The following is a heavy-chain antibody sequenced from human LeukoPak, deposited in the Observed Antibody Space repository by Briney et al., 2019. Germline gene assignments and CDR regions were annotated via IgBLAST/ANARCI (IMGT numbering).Heavy chain of an antibody. D-gene: IGHD6-13*01. Sequence: PGGSLSLSCAASGFTFSSYATRWAPQAPGKGLEWFSTISGSGGSTYYADSVKGRFTIYRDNYKNTLYLQMNSLRAEDTAVYYCARGYSSMWYWFDPWGQGTLVTVSS. CDR1: GFTFSSYA. V-gene: IGHV3-23*01. J-gene: IGHJ5*02. CDR2: ISGSGGST. CDR3: ARGYSSMWYWFDP.